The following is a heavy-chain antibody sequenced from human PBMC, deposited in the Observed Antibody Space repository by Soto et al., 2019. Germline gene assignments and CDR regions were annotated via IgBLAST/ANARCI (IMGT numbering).Heavy chain of an antibody. J-gene: IGHJ2*01. CDR2: IYSGGST. D-gene: IGHD1-1*01. Sequence: EGSLRVRKTGSAVTLSPNYMSWVRHPPGKWLEWVSVIYSGGSTYYADSVKGRFTISRDNSKNTLYLQMNSLRAEDSAVYYCAHRDLHSFPTRRSSDL. CDR3: AHRDLHSFPTRRSSDL. CDR1: AVTLSPNY. V-gene: IGHV3-66*01.